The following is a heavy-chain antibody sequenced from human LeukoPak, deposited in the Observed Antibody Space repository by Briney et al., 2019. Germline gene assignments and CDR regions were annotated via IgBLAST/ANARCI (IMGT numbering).Heavy chain of an antibody. J-gene: IGHJ3*02. CDR3: ARSGPPMITFGGVIDGTFDI. D-gene: IGHD3-16*02. CDR2: IYYSGST. Sequence: SETLSLTCTVSGGSISSYYWSWIRQPPGKGLEWIGYIYYSGSTNYNPSLKSRVTISVDTSKNQFSLKLSSVTAADTAVYYCARSGPPMITFGGVIDGTFDIWGQGTMVTVSS. V-gene: IGHV4-59*08. CDR1: GGSISSYY.